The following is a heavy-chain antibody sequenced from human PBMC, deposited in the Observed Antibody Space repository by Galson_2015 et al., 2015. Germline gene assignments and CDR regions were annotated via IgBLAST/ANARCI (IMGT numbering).Heavy chain of an antibody. CDR2: IWYDGSNK. V-gene: IGHV3-33*01. D-gene: IGHD1-14*01. J-gene: IGHJ4*02. Sequence: SLRLSCAASGFTFSSYGMHWVRQAPGKGLEWVAVIWYDGSNKYYADSVKGRFTISRDNSKNTLYLQMNSLGAEDTAVYYCARDGWGPRKVLDYWGQGTLVTVSS. CDR3: ARDGWGPRKVLDY. CDR1: GFTFSSYG.